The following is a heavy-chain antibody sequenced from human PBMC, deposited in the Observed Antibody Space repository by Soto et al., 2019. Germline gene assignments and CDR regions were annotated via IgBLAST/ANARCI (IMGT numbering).Heavy chain of an antibody. Sequence: EVHLVESGGGLVQPGGSLRLSCAASGFAFSSYWMHWVRQAPGGGLVWVSRINDVATRTHYADSVKGRFTVSRDNAQNAVDMHIDNLRDEDTALYSCARVNYPDDYWGQGTLVIVSS. CDR1: GFAFSSYW. CDR3: ARVNYPDDY. CDR2: INDVATRT. D-gene: IGHD1-1*01. V-gene: IGHV3-74*02. J-gene: IGHJ4*02.